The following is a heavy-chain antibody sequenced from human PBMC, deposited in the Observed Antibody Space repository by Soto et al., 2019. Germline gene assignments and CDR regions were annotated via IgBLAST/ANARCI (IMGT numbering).Heavy chain of an antibody. CDR1: GFTLRNYA. V-gene: IGHV3-21*01. J-gene: IGHJ6*02. CDR2: ITSSSNYI. CDR3: ARERLRYFDWLSNGMDV. Sequence: GGSLRLSCAASGFTLRNYAMSWVRQTPGKGLEWVSLITSSSNYIYYADSVKGRFTISRDNAKNSLYLQMNSLRAEDTAVYYCARERLRYFDWLSNGMDVWGQGTTVTVSS. D-gene: IGHD3-9*01.